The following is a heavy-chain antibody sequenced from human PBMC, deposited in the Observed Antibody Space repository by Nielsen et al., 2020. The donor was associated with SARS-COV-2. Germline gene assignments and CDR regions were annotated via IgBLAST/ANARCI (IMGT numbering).Heavy chain of an antibody. CDR2: IYHSGST. Sequence: SETLSLTCAVSGGSISSGGYSWSWIRQPPGKGLEWIGYIYHSGSTYYNPSLKSRVTISVDRSKNQFSLKLSSVTAADTAVYYCAREGGYDSNYYYGMDVWGQGTTVTVSS. CDR3: AREGGYDSNYYYGMDV. D-gene: IGHD5-12*01. J-gene: IGHJ6*02. V-gene: IGHV4-30-2*01. CDR1: GGSISSGGYS.